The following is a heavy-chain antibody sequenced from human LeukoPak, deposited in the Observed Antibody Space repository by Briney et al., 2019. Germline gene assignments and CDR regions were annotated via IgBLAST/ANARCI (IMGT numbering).Heavy chain of an antibody. D-gene: IGHD3-22*01. V-gene: IGHV3-30*18. CDR1: GFTFSSYG. CDR3: AKAPYYYDSRGSPYAFDI. CDR2: ISYDESGT. J-gene: IGHJ3*02. Sequence: GSLRLSCAASGFTFSSYGMHWVRQAPGKGLEWVAVISYDESGTNHADSVKGRFTISGDNSKNTLYLQMNSLRAEDTAVYYCAKAPYYYDSRGSPYAFDIWGQGTMVTVSS.